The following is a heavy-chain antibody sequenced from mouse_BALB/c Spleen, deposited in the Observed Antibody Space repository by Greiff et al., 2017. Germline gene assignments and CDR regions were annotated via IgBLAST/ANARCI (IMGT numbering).Heavy chain of an antibody. CDR3: ARPTVVADWYFDV. CDR2: INPGSGGT. CDR1: GYAFTNYL. Sequence: QVQLQQSGAELVRPGTSVKVSCKASGYAFTNYLIEWVKQRPGQGLEWIGVINPGSGGTNYNEKFKGKATLTADKSSSTAYMQLSSLTSDDSAVYFCARPTVVADWYFDVWGAGTTVTVSS. V-gene: IGHV1-54*01. J-gene: IGHJ1*01. D-gene: IGHD1-1*01.